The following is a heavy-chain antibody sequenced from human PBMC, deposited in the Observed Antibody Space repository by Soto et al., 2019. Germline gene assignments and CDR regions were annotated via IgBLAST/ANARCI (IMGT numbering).Heavy chain of an antibody. CDR2: ISYDGSNK. J-gene: IGHJ6*02. CDR1: GFTFSSYG. CDR3: VSGIGGDYYYYYGMDV. D-gene: IGHD3-10*01. Sequence: QVQLVESGGGVVQPGRSLRLSCAASGFTFSSYGMHWVRQAPGKGLEWVAVISYDGSNKYYADSVKGRFTISRDNSKNTLYLQMNSLRAEDTAVYYCVSGIGGDYYYYYGMDVWGQGTTVTVSS. V-gene: IGHV3-30*03.